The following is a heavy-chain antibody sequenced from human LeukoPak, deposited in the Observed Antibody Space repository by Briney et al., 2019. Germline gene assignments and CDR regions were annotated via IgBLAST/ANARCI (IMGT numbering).Heavy chain of an antibody. V-gene: IGHV4-61*01. Sequence: PSETLSLTCTVSGGSVSSGTYYWSWIRQPPGKGLVWLGYIYYSGSTNYNPSLKSRVTISVDTSKNQFSLKLSSVTAADTAVYYCARHLSTESDAFDIWGQGTMVTVSS. CDR2: IYYSGST. CDR1: GGSVSSGTYY. J-gene: IGHJ3*02. CDR3: ARHLSTESDAFDI. D-gene: IGHD5/OR15-5a*01.